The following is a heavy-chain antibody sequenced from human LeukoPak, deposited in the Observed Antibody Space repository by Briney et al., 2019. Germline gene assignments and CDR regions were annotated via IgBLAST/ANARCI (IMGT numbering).Heavy chain of an antibody. J-gene: IGHJ6*03. CDR1: GYTFTSYG. CDR2: ISAYNGNT. Sequence: ASVKVSCKASGYTFTSYGFRRVRQAPGPPREWLGWISAYNGNTTHPQKLQARVTMTTDTSPSTAHVERRSLRSDDTAVYYCARVVGATSYYYYYYYMEVGCKGTAVTVS. D-gene: IGHD1-26*01. V-gene: IGHV1-18*01. CDR3: ARVVGATSYYYYYYYMEV.